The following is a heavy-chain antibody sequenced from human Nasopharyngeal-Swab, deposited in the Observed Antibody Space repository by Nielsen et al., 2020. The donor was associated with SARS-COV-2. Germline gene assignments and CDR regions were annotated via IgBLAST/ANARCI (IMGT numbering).Heavy chain of an antibody. Sequence: GESLKISCAASGFTFSSYEMNWVRQVPGRGLEWVSYISTGGRTIYYADSVKGRFTISRDNAKNSLYLQMNSLRADDTAVYYCVKGHNYGINWFNSWGQGTLVTVSS. CDR1: GFTFSSYE. J-gene: IGHJ5*01. CDR2: ISTGGRTI. D-gene: IGHD5-24*01. V-gene: IGHV3-48*03. CDR3: VKGHNYGINWFNS.